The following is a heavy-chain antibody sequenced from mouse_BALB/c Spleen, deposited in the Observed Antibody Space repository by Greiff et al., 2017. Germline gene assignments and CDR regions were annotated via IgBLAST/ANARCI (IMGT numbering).Heavy chain of an antibody. Sequence: VQRVESGAELVRPGTSVKISCKASGYTFTNYWLGWVKQRPGHGLEWIGDIYPGGGYTNYNEKFKGKATLTADTSSSTAYMQLSSLTSEDSAVYFCARSMDYWGQGTSVTVSS. CDR1: GYTFTNYW. CDR3: ARSMDY. V-gene: IGHV1-63*02. J-gene: IGHJ4*01. CDR2: IYPGGGYT.